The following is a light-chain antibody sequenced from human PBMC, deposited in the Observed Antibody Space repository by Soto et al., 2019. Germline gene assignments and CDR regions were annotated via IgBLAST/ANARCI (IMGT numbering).Light chain of an antibody. CDR1: QTISTW. J-gene: IGKJ1*01. CDR3: QQYSSFSRT. CDR2: DAS. V-gene: IGKV1-5*01. Sequence: DLQITQSPFFLSAPVGARVTITFRASQTISTWLAWYQQKPGKAPELLIYDASTLESGVPSRFSGSGSGTEFSLTISSLQPDDFATFYCQQYSSFSRTFGQGTKVDIK.